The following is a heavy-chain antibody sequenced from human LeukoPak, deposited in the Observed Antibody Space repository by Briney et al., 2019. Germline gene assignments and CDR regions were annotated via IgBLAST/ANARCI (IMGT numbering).Heavy chain of an antibody. CDR2: IGNKANSYTT. CDR3: TRGYSGAHVYAFDI. Sequence: GGSLRLSCVASGSGFNDQYMDWVRQAPGKGLEWVGRIGNKANSYTTEYAASVKGRFTISRDDSRNSLYLQMNSLKTDDTALYYCTRGYSGAHVYAFDIWGQGTMVTVSS. CDR1: GSGFNDQY. D-gene: IGHD5-12*01. J-gene: IGHJ3*02. V-gene: IGHV3-72*01.